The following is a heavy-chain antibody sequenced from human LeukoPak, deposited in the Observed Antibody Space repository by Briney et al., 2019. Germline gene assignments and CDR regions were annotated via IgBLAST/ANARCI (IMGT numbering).Heavy chain of an antibody. CDR3: ARGGTTGNWFDP. V-gene: IGHV3-33*01. Sequence: GGSLRLSCVASGFSFNIYAMHWVRQTPGKGLEWVATIWHDGSDHRYVDSVRGRFTISRDNSKDTVYLQMNDLRVGDTAIYYCARGGTTGNWFDPWGQGILVTVSS. J-gene: IGHJ5*02. CDR2: IWHDGSDH. D-gene: IGHD3-16*01. CDR1: GFSFNIYA.